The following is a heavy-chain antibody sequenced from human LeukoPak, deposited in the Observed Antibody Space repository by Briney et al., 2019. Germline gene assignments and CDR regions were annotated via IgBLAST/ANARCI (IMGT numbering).Heavy chain of an antibody. CDR1: GGSVSGHY. CDR3: ARAAEYSSTWYVFDY. D-gene: IGHD6-13*01. Sequence: SETLSLTCTVSGGSVSGHYWTWIRQPAGKGLEWIGRIHSSGRYDYNPSLKSRLTMSVDTSKNQSSLQLSSVTAADTAVYYCARAAEYSSTWYVFDYWGQGSLVTVSA. J-gene: IGHJ4*02. CDR2: IHSSGRY. V-gene: IGHV4-4*07.